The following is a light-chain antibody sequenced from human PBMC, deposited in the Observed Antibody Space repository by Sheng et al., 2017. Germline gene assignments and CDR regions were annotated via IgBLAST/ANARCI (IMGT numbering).Light chain of an antibody. J-gene: IGKJ1*01. V-gene: IGKV3-15*01. CDR2: DAS. CDR1: ESVSRN. CDR3: QQYGSSPRT. Sequence: EIVLTQSPATLSVSPGETATLTCRASESVSRNFAWYQQKPGRAPRLLIYDASTGATGLPARFSGGGSGTEFTLTISRLEPEDFAVYYCQQYGSSPRTFGQGTKVEIK.